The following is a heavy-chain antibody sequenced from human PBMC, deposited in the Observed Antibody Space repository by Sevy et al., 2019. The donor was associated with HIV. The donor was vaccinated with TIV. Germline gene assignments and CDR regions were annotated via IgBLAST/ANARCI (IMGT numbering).Heavy chain of an antibody. Sequence: GGSLRLSCAASGFTFSSYAMSWVRQAPGKGLEWVSAISGSGGSTYYADSVKGRFTISRDNSKNTLYLQMNSLRAEDRAVYYCGKVIMLAFGGVLAGGWDYWGQGTLVTVSS. CDR3: GKVIMLAFGGVLAGGWDY. CDR2: ISGSGGST. D-gene: IGHD3-16*02. CDR1: GFTFSSYA. V-gene: IGHV3-23*01. J-gene: IGHJ4*02.